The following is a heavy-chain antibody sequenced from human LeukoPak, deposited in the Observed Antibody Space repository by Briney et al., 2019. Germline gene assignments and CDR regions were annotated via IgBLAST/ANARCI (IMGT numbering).Heavy chain of an antibody. CDR2: FDPEDGEA. Sequence: ASVKVTCKVSGYTLTELSMHWVRQAPGKGLEWMGGFDPEDGEAIYAQKFQGRVTMTEDTSTDTAYMELSSLRSEDTAVYYCATDLWFGELIDDYWGQGTLVTVSS. V-gene: IGHV1-24*01. D-gene: IGHD3-10*01. J-gene: IGHJ4*02. CDR3: ATDLWFGELIDDY. CDR1: GYTLTELS.